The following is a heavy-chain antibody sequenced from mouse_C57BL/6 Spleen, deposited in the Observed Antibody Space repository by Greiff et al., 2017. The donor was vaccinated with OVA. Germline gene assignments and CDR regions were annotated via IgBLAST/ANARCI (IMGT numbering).Heavy chain of an antibody. J-gene: IGHJ4*01. D-gene: IGHD2-5*01. CDR2: IYPGSGST. CDR3: ARKGYSNGAMDY. CDR1: GYTFTSYW. V-gene: IGHV1-55*01. Sequence: QVHVKQPGAELVKPGASVKMSCKASGYTFTSYWITWVKQRPGQGLEWIGDIYPGSGSTNYNEKFKSKATLTVDTSSSTAYMQLSSLTSEDSAVYYCARKGYSNGAMDYWGQGTSVTVSS.